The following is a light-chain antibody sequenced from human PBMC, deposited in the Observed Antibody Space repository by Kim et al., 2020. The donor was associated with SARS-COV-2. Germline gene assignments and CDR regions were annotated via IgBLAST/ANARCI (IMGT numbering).Light chain of an antibody. Sequence: QSVLTQPPSASGTPGQRVTISCSGSSSNIGSNYVYWYQQLPGTAPKLLIYRNNQRPSGVPDRFSGSKSGTSASLAISGLRSEDEADYYCAAWDDSLWVFGGGTHLTVL. CDR2: RNN. J-gene: IGLJ3*02. V-gene: IGLV1-47*01. CDR1: SSNIGSNY. CDR3: AAWDDSLWV.